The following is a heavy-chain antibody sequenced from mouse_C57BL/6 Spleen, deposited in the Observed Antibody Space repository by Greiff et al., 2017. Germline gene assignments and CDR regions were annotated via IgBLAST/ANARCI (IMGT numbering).Heavy chain of an antibody. D-gene: IGHD4-1*01. CDR3: ARKELGDYFDY. CDR2: IDPSDSYT. V-gene: IGHV1-50*01. CDR1: GYTFTSYW. Sequence: VQLQQPGAELVKPGASVKLSCKASGYTFTSYWMQWVKQRPGQGLEWIGEIDPSDSYTNYNQKFKGKATLTVDTSSSTAYMQLSSLTSEDSAVYYCARKELGDYFDYWGQGTTLTVSS. J-gene: IGHJ2*01.